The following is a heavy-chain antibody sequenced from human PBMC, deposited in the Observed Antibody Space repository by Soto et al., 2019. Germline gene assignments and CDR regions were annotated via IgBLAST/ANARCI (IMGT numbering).Heavy chain of an antibody. J-gene: IGHJ4*02. CDR3: ARHRTLYYDSSDYYSYYFDN. CDR1: GGSVSSGSYY. CDR2: IYYSGST. V-gene: IGHV4-61*01. D-gene: IGHD3-22*01. Sequence: SETLSLTCTVSGGSVSSGSYYWSWIRQPPGKGLEWIGYIYYSGSTNYNPSLKSRVTISVDTSKNQFSLKLSSVTAADTAVYFCARHRTLYYDSSDYYSYYFDNWGQGSQVTVSS.